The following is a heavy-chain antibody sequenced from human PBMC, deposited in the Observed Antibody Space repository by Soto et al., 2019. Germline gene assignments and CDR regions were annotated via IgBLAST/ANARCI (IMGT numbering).Heavy chain of an antibody. J-gene: IGHJ4*02. Sequence: QVQLVQSGAEVKKPGSSVKVSCKASGGTFSSYTISWVRQAPGQGLEWMGRIITILGIANDAQKFQGRVTIPAAKSTSTADMELSRLRSEDKAVYYFARDPSAGDSSGYWGQGPLVTVSS. CDR3: ARDPSAGDSSGY. CDR1: GGTFSSYT. V-gene: IGHV1-69*08. D-gene: IGHD2-15*01. CDR2: IITILGIA.